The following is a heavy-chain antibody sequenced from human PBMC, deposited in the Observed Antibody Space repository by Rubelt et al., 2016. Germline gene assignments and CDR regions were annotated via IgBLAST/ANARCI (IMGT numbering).Heavy chain of an antibody. D-gene: IGHD6-19*01. CDR1: GYSFSNFW. V-gene: IGHV5-51*01. J-gene: IGHJ4*02. Sequence: EVQLVQSGAEVKKPGESLKISCKSSGYSFSNFWIGWVRQMPGKGLEWMGIVYPRDSDLRYSPSFQGQVTISADKSINTAYLQGNSLKASDTAMYYCARPDSTGWYEYWGQGTLVTVSS. CDR2: VYPRDSDL. CDR3: ARPDSTGWYEY.